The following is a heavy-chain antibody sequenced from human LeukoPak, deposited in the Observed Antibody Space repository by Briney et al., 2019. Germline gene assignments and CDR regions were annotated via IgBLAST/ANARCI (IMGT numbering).Heavy chain of an antibody. Sequence: ASVKVSCKASGYTFTGYYMHWVRQAPGQGLEWMGWINPNSGGTNYARKFQGRVTMTRDTSISTAYMELSRLRSDDTAVYYCASQRWELFFDYWGQGTLVTVSS. CDR3: ASQRWELFFDY. J-gene: IGHJ4*02. CDR1: GYTFTGYY. V-gene: IGHV1-2*02. D-gene: IGHD1-26*01. CDR2: INPNSGGT.